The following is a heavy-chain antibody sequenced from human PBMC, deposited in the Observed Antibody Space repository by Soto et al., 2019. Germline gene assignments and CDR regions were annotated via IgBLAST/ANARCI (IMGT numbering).Heavy chain of an antibody. J-gene: IGHJ6*02. CDR3: AKSPSPNYYDSSGYSPYGMDV. CDR2: ISGSGGST. D-gene: IGHD3-22*01. Sequence: EVQLLESGGGLVQPGGSLRLSCAASGFTFSSYAMSWVRQAPGKGLEWVSAISGSGGSTYYADSVKGRFTISRDNSKNTRYLQMNSLRAEDTAVYYCAKSPSPNYYDSSGYSPYGMDVWGQGTTVTVSS. V-gene: IGHV3-23*01. CDR1: GFTFSSYA.